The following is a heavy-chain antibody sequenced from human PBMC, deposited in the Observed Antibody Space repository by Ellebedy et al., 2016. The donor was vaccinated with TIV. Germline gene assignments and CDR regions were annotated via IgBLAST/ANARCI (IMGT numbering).Heavy chain of an antibody. CDR1: GFTFSSYW. J-gene: IGHJ4*02. V-gene: IGHV4-34*01. CDR2: INHSGST. CDR3: ARGRVEDIVVVPAAAPDY. Sequence: ESLKISXAASGFTFSSYWMSWVRQAPGKGLEWIGEINHSGSTNYNPSLKSRVTISVDTSKNQFSLKLSSVTAADTAVYYCARGRVEDIVVVPAAAPDYWGQGTLVTVSS. D-gene: IGHD2-2*01.